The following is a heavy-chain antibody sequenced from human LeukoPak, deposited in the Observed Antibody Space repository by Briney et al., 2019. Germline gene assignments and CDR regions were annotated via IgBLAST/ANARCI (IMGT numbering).Heavy chain of an antibody. CDR1: GGSFSGYY. J-gene: IGHJ4*02. V-gene: IGHV4-34*01. D-gene: IGHD6-19*01. CDR3: ARRSPYSTGWSSYFDY. Sequence: SETLSLTCAVYGGSFSGYYWTWIRQPPGKGLEWIGEINHSGSTNYNPSLKSRVTISADTSRNHFSLNLSSVTAADSAVYYCARRSPYSTGWSSYFDYWGQGALVTVSS. CDR2: INHSGST.